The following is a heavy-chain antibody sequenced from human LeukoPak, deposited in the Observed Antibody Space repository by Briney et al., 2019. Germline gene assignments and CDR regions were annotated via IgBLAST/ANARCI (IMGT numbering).Heavy chain of an antibody. CDR1: GGTFSSYA. D-gene: IGHD4-17*01. CDR2: IIPIFGTA. V-gene: IGHV1-69*13. J-gene: IGHJ4*02. CDR3: AANGDYSFDY. Sequence: ASVKVSCKASGGTFSSYAISWVRQAPGQGLEWMGGIIPIFGTANYAQKFQGRVSITADESTSTAYMELSSLRSEDTAVYYCAANGDYSFDYWGQGTLVTVSS.